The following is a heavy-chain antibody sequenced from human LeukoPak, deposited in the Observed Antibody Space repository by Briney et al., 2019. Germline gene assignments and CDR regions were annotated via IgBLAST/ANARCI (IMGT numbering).Heavy chain of an antibody. CDR3: ARDYGIGAYYYYGMDV. CDR1: GGSISSYY. Sequence: SETLSLTCTVSGGSISSYYWSWIRQPPGKGLEWIGYIYYSGSTNYNPSLKSRVTISVDTSKNQFSLELSSVTAADTAVYYCARDYGIGAYYYYGMDVWGQGTTVTVSS. D-gene: IGHD1-1*01. V-gene: IGHV4-59*01. CDR2: IYYSGST. J-gene: IGHJ6*02.